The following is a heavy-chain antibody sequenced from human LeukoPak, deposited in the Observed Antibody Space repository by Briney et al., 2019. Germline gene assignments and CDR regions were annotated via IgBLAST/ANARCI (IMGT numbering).Heavy chain of an antibody. CDR2: ISWDGGST. J-gene: IGHJ4*02. D-gene: IGHD5-18*01. CDR3: AKDRGGYSYGSPDY. CDR1: GFTFDDYA. Sequence: PGGSLRLSCAAPGFTFDDYAMHWVRQAPGKGLEWVSLISWDGGSTYYADSVKGRFTISRGNSKNSLYLQMNSLRAEDTALYYCAKDRGGYSYGSPDYWGQGTLVTVSS. V-gene: IGHV3-43D*03.